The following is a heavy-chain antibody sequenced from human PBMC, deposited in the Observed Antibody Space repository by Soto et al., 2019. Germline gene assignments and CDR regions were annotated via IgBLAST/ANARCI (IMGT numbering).Heavy chain of an antibody. CDR3: ARGLYYYDSSGYWGY. V-gene: IGHV3-48*02. J-gene: IGHJ4*02. CDR1: GFTFSSYS. Sequence: EVQLVESGGGLVQPGGSLRHSCAASGFTFSSYSMNWVRQAPGKGLEWVSYISSSSSTIYYADSVKGRFTISRDNAKNSLYLQMNSLRDEDTAVYYCARGLYYYDSSGYWGYWGQGTLVTVSS. D-gene: IGHD3-22*01. CDR2: ISSSSSTI.